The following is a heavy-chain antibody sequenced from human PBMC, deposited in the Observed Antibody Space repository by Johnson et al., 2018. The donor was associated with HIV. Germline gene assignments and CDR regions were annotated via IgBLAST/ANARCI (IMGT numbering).Heavy chain of an antibody. V-gene: IGHV3-66*04. CDR1: GFTFSSTY. D-gene: IGHD2-2*01. Sequence: VQLVESGGGVVQPGRSLRLSCAASGFTFSSTYMSWVRQAPGKGLEWLSVLYSDGRTYYADSVKGRFTISRDGSKNTLFLQMNSLRAEDTAVYYCARRCSSSSCSHGAFDIWGQGTVVTVSS. CDR3: ARRCSSSSCSHGAFDI. CDR2: LYSDGRT. J-gene: IGHJ3*02.